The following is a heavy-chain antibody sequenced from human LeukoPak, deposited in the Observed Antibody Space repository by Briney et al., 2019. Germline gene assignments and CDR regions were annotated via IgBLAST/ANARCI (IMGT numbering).Heavy chain of an antibody. J-gene: IGHJ4*02. CDR3: ARGPRYGYGLSSGWFDY. V-gene: IGHV1-8*01. D-gene: IGHD6-19*01. CDR1: GYTFTSYD. CDR2: MNPNSGNT. Sequence: ASVKVSCKASGYTFTSYDINWVRQATGQGLEWMGWMNPNSGNTGYAQKFQGRVTMIRNTSISTAYMELSSLRSEDTAVYYCARGPRYGYGLSSGWFDYWGQGTLVTVSS.